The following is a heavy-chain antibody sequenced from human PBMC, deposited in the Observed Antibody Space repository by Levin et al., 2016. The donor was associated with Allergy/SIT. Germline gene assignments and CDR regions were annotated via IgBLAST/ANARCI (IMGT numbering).Heavy chain of an antibody. V-gene: IGHV3-15*05. D-gene: IGHD3-22*01. J-gene: IGHJ4*02. CDR1: GFTFNNAW. Sequence: GESLKISCAASGFTFNNAWMTWFRQAPGKGLEWVGRIKSKTNGGSTDYVASVKGRFTISRDDSKDTLYLQMNSLKTEDTAVYYCSRRYYDNSGSFKYWGQGTLVTVSS. CDR2: IKSKTNGGST. CDR3: SRRYYDNSGSFKY.